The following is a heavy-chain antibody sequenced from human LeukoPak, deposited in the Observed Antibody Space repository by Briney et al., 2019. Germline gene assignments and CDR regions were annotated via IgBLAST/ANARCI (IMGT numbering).Heavy chain of an antibody. CDR3: AAEAGYSYGPSYYFDY. CDR1: GGTFSSYA. V-gene: IGHV1-69*06. D-gene: IGHD5-18*01. J-gene: IGHJ4*02. CDR2: IIPIFGTA. Sequence: SVKVSCKASGGTFSSYAISWVRQAPGQGLEWMGGIIPIFGTANYAQKFQGRVTMTEDTSTDTAYMELSSLRSEDTAVYYCAAEAGYSYGPSYYFDYWGQGTLVTVSS.